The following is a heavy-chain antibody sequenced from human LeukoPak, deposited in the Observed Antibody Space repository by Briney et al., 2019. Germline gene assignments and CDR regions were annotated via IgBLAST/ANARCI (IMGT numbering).Heavy chain of an antibody. CDR1: GGSISSYY. J-gene: IGHJ4*02. Sequence: SETLSLTCTVSGGSISSYYWSWIRQPPGKGLEWIGYIYYSGSTNYNPSLKSRVTTSVDTSKNQFSLKLSSVTAADTAVYYCARDKGELYYFDYWGQGTLVTVSS. D-gene: IGHD1-26*01. CDR3: ARDKGELYYFDY. CDR2: IYYSGST. V-gene: IGHV4-59*01.